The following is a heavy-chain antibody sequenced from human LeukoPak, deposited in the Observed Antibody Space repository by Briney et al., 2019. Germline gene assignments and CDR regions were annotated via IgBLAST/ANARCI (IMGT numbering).Heavy chain of an antibody. D-gene: IGHD1-1*01. V-gene: IGHV4-30-4*01. CDR3: ARETTADGSLYFFDS. CDR2: IYYTGST. CDR1: GGSISSGGYY. J-gene: IGHJ4*02. Sequence: PSETLSLTRTVSGGSISSGGYYWSWIRQPPGKGLEYIGYIYYTGSTYYNPSLMRRLAISVDTSKNQFSLKLSSVTAADTAVYYCARETTADGSLYFFDSWGQGTLVTVSS.